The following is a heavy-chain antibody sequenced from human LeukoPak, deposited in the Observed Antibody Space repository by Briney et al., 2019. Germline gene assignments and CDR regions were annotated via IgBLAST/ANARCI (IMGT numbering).Heavy chain of an antibody. CDR3: ARDLGYSYGYPGYYFDY. J-gene: IGHJ4*02. D-gene: IGHD5-18*01. V-gene: IGHV1-46*01. CDR1: GYTFTGYY. CDR2: INPSGGST. Sequence: ASVKVSCKTSGYTFTGYYMHWVRQAPGQGLEWMGIINPSGGSTSYAQKFQGRVTMTRDMSTSTVYMELSSLRSEDTAVYYCARDLGYSYGYPGYYFDYWGQGTLVTVSS.